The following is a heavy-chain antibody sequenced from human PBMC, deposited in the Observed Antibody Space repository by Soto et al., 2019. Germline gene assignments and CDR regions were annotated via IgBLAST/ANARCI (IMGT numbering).Heavy chain of an antibody. Sequence: QVQLVESGGGVVQPGRSLRLSCAASGFTFSSYAMHWVRQAPGKGLEWVAVISYDGSNKYYADSVKGRFTISRDNSKNTLYLQMNSLRAEDTAVYYCAREGWGLDYGDYSGLDYWGQGTLVTVSS. D-gene: IGHD4-17*01. CDR2: ISYDGSNK. V-gene: IGHV3-30-3*01. CDR3: AREGWGLDYGDYSGLDY. J-gene: IGHJ4*02. CDR1: GFTFSSYA.